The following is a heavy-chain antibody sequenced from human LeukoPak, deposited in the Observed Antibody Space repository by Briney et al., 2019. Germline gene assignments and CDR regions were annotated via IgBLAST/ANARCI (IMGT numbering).Heavy chain of an antibody. V-gene: IGHV3-66*01. D-gene: IGHD3-22*01. CDR3: ATFPYYFDSCGSYYFDF. Sequence: GGSLRLSCAASGFTVSSNYMSWVRQAPGKGLEWVSVIYSGGSTYYADSVKGRFTISRDNSKNTLYLQMNSLRAEDTAVFYCATFPYYFDSCGSYYFDFWGQGTLVTVSS. CDR1: GFTVSSNY. CDR2: IYSGGST. J-gene: IGHJ4*02.